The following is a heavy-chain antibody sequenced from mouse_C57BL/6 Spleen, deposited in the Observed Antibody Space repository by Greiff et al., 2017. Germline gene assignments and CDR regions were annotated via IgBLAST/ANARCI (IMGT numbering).Heavy chain of an antibody. D-gene: IGHD2-5*01. CDR2: INPSNGGT. V-gene: IGHV1-53*01. J-gene: IGHJ2*01. CDR1: GYTFTSYW. CDR3: ARVGSYSKNDY. Sequence: QVQLQQSGTELVKPGASVKLSCKASGYTFTSYWMHWVKQRPGQGLEWIGDINPSNGGTNYNEKFKSKATLTVDKSSSTAYMQLSSLTSEDSAVDYWARVGSYSKNDYGGQGTTLTVSS.